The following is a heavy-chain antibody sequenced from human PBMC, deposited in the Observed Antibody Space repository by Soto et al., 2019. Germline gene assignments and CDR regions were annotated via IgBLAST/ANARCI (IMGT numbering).Heavy chain of an antibody. V-gene: IGHV3-48*01. D-gene: IGHD3-10*01. Sequence: GGSLRLSCAASGFTFSSYSMNWVRQAPGKGLEWVSYISGSSSTIYYADSVKGRFTISRDNAKNSLYLQMNSLRAEDTAVYYCAREGYYLNWLDPWGQGTLVTVSS. CDR1: GFTFSSYS. CDR3: AREGYYLNWLDP. J-gene: IGHJ5*02. CDR2: ISGSSSTI.